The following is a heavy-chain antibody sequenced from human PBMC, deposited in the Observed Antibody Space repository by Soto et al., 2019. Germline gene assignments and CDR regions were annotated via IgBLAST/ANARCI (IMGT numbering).Heavy chain of an antibody. Sequence: ASVKVSCKASGGTFSSYAISWVRQAPGQGLEWMGGIIPIFGTANYAQKFQGRVTITADESTSTAYMELSSLRSEDTAVYYCASVGDGDKRRNYYGMDVWGQGTTVIVSS. CDR3: ASVGDGDKRRNYYGMDV. D-gene: IGHD4-17*01. CDR1: GGTFSSYA. CDR2: IIPIFGTA. V-gene: IGHV1-69*13. J-gene: IGHJ6*02.